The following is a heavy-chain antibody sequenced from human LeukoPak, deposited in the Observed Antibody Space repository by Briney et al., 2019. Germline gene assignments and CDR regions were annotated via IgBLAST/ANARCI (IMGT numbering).Heavy chain of an antibody. CDR3: ARAARQDYYFDY. D-gene: IGHD6-6*01. Sequence: GGSLRLSCAASGFTVSSNYMSWVRQAPGKGLEWVSVIYSGGSTYYADSVKGRFTISRENSKNTLYLQMNSLRAEDTAVYYCARAARQDYYFDYWGQGTLVTVSS. CDR1: GFTVSSNY. V-gene: IGHV3-66*02. J-gene: IGHJ4*02. CDR2: IYSGGST.